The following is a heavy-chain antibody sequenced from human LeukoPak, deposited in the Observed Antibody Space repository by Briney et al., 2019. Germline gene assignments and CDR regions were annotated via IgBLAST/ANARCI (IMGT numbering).Heavy chain of an antibody. J-gene: IGHJ6*03. CDR3: ARRASTSPYMDV. D-gene: IGHD2-2*01. CDR2: ISSSSSYI. V-gene: IGHV3-21*01. CDR1: GFTFSSYS. Sequence: PGGSLRLSCAASGFTFSSYSMNWVRQAPGKGLEWVSSISSSSSYIYYADSVKGRFTISRDNAKNSLYLQMNSLRAEDTAVYYCARRASTSPYMDVWGKGTTVTVSS.